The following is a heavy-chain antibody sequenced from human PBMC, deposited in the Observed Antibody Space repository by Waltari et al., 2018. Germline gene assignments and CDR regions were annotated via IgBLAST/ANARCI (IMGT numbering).Heavy chain of an antibody. CDR3: ASDPGFIAARPLDY. V-gene: IGHV1-46*01. J-gene: IGHJ4*02. CDR2: INPSGSST. CDR1: GYTFTDYS. D-gene: IGHD6-6*01. Sequence: QVQLVQSGAEVKKPGASVKVSCKASGYTFTDYSMHWVRQAPGQGLEWMGIINPSGSSTSYAQKCQGRVTMTRDTSTSTVYMELSSLRSEDTAVYYCASDPGFIAARPLDYWGQGTLVTVSS.